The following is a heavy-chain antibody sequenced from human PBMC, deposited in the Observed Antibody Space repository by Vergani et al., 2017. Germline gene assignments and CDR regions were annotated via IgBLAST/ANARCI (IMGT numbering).Heavy chain of an antibody. CDR3: ASGITILGDAFDI. D-gene: IGHD3-9*01. Sequence: QVQLQESGPGLVKPSETLSLTCTVSGGSISSYYWSWIRQPPGKGLEWIGYIYYSGSTNYNPSLKSRVTISVDTSKNQFSLKLSSVTAADTAVYYCASGITILGDAFDIWGQGTMVTVSS. CDR2: IYYSGST. V-gene: IGHV4-59*01. CDR1: GGSISSYY. J-gene: IGHJ3*02.